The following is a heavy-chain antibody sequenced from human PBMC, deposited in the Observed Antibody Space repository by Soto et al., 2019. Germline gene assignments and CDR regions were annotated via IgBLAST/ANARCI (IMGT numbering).Heavy chain of an antibody. CDR1: GYSFTSYW. CDR3: ASSPRGHCSSTSCRELGNYYGMDV. J-gene: IGHJ6*02. Sequence: GESLKISCKSSGYSFTSYWISWVRQMPGKGLEWMGRIDPSDSYTNYSPSFQGHVTISADKSISTAYLQWSSLKASDTAMYYCASSPRGHCSSTSCRELGNYYGMDVWGQGTTVTVSS. D-gene: IGHD2-2*01. CDR2: IDPSDSYT. V-gene: IGHV5-10-1*01.